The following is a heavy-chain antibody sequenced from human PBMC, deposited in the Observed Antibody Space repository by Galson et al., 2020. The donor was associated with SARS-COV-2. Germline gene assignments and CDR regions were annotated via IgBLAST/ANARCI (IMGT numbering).Heavy chain of an antibody. J-gene: IGHJ4*02. Sequence: SVKVSCKASGGTFSSSDVNWVRQAPGQGLEWLGGFIHVFHTATYAQKFNGRVKITADEPTTTAYMELTSLRSDDTAVYFCVRGEVQTLDYWGQGTLVTVSS. CDR2: FIHVFHTA. D-gene: IGHD3-16*01. CDR3: VRGEVQTLDY. CDR1: GGTFSSSD. V-gene: IGHV1-69*13.